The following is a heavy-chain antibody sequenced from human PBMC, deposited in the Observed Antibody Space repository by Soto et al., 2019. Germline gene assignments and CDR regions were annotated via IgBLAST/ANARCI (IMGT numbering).Heavy chain of an antibody. Sequence: QVQLVESGGGVVQPGVSLRLSCAASGFTFSNYGMHWVRQAPGKGLEWVAVISYDGSNKYYANSVKGRFTMSRDNSQNALHVQMNSRRGHDTALYYCANAPYMIRAANWYYYMEVWCKGNTVTFPS. CDR1: GFTFSNYG. J-gene: IGHJ6*03. CDR2: ISYDGSNK. D-gene: IGHD3-10*01. V-gene: IGHV3-30*18. CDR3: ANAPYMIRAANWYYYMEV.